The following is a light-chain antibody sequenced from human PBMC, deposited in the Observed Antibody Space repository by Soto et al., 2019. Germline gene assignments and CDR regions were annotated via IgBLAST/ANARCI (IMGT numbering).Light chain of an antibody. V-gene: IGLV1-40*01. CDR3: QSYDSRLSGYVV. Sequence: QSVLTQPPSVSGAPGQRVTISCTGSISNIGTGYDVHWYQQLPGTAPKLLIYGNSNRPSGVPDRFSGSKSGTSASLAITGLQAEDEADYYCQSYDSRLSGYVVFGGGTKLTVL. CDR1: ISNIGTGYD. J-gene: IGLJ2*01. CDR2: GNS.